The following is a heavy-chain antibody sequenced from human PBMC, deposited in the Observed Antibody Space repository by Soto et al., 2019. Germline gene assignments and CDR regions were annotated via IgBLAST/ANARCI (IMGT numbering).Heavy chain of an antibody. CDR2: ISYDGSNK. D-gene: IGHD6-6*01. Sequence: GWSLRLSCASSVFTFSSYAMHWVRQAPGKGLEWVAVISYDGSNKYYADSVKGRFTISRDNSKNTLYLQMNSLRAEDTAVYYCARRSSSSEEDWFDPWGQGTLVTVSS. CDR1: VFTFSSYA. V-gene: IGHV3-30-3*01. CDR3: ARRSSSSEEDWFDP. J-gene: IGHJ5*02.